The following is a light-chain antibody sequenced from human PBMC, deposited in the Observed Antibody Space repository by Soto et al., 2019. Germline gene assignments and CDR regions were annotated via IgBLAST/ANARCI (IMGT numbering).Light chain of an antibody. CDR1: SSNIGAGHD. CDR3: QSYYSSLSGPEV. CDR2: GNG. Sequence: QSVLTQPPSVSGAPGQRVTISCTGSSSNIGAGHDVHWYQRLPGTAPKLLIYGNGNRPSGVPDRFSGSKSGTSASLAITGLHAEDEVDYCSQSYYSSLSGPEVSGNGTTLTVL. V-gene: IGLV1-40*01. J-gene: IGLJ1*01.